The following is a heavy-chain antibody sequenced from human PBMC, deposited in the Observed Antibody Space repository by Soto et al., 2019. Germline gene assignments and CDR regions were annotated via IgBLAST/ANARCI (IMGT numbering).Heavy chain of an antibody. CDR3: ARGRIAVAGIKLGAFDI. V-gene: IGHV3-21*01. D-gene: IGHD6-19*01. CDR2: ISSSSSYI. Sequence: GGSLRLSCAASGFTFSSYSMNWVRQAPGKGLEWVSSISSSSSYIYYADSVKGRFTISRDNAKNSLYLQMNSLRAEDTAVYYCARGRIAVAGIKLGAFDIWGQGTMVTVSS. J-gene: IGHJ3*02. CDR1: GFTFSSYS.